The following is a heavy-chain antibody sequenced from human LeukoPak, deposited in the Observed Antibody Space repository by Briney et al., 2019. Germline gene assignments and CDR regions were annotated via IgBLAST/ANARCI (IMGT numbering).Heavy chain of an antibody. CDR2: ISYDGSNK. CDR1: GFTFSSYG. D-gene: IGHD3-10*01. Sequence: GGSLRLSCAASGFTFSSYGMHWVRQAPGKGLEWVAVISYDGSNKYYADSVKGRFTISRDNSKNTLYLQMNSLRAEDTAVYYCAKSRSLITMAADYWGQGTLVTVSS. V-gene: IGHV3-30*18. CDR3: AKSRSLITMAADY. J-gene: IGHJ4*02.